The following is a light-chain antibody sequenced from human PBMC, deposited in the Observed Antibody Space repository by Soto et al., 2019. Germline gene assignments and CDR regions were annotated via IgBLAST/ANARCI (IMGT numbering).Light chain of an antibody. J-gene: IGLJ3*02. V-gene: IGLV1-40*01. CDR3: QSYDNSLSGSWV. CDR2: GNS. CDR1: SSNIAGNT. Sequence: QSVLTQPPSLSGTPGQRVTISCSGSSSNIAGNTVHWYQHLPGTAPKLLIYGNSNRPSGVPDRFSGSKSGTSASLAINGLQAEDEAHYYCQSYDNSLSGSWVFGGGTKLTVL.